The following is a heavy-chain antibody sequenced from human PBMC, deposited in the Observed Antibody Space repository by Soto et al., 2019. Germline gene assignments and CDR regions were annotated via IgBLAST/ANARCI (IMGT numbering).Heavy chain of an antibody. CDR2: IYPGDSDT. Sequence: GESLKISCQGSGYSFTSYWIGWVRQMPGKGLEWMGIIYPGDSDTRYSPSFQGQVTISADKSISTAYLQWSSLKASDTAMYYCCVEMATIGSYYYYGMDVWGQVTTVTVS. J-gene: IGHJ6*02. D-gene: IGHD5-12*01. CDR1: GYSFTSYW. CDR3: CVEMATIGSYYYYGMDV. V-gene: IGHV5-51*01.